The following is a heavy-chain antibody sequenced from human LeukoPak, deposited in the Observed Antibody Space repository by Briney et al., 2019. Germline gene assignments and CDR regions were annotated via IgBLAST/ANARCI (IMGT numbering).Heavy chain of an antibody. J-gene: IGHJ4*02. Sequence: GGSLRLSCAASGFTFDDYGMSWVRQAPGKGLEWVSAISGSGGSTYYADSVKGRFTISRDNSKNTLYLQMNSLRAEDTAVYYCAKGDSSGTSFDYWGQGTLVTVSS. CDR1: GFTFDDYG. D-gene: IGHD3-22*01. V-gene: IGHV3-23*01. CDR3: AKGDSSGTSFDY. CDR2: ISGSGGST.